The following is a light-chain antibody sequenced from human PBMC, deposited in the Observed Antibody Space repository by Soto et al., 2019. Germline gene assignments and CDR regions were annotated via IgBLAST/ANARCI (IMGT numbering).Light chain of an antibody. CDR2: DTT. CDR3: LLHFSGGRRV. Sequence: QDVVTQEPSVTVSPGGTVTLTCGSSTGAVTSDRYPYWFQQQPGQVPRALIFDTTNTHSWTPARFSGSLLGDKAGLTLSGAQPDDEADYYCLLHFSGGRRVFGGGTKLTVL. J-gene: IGLJ2*01. V-gene: IGLV7-46*01. CDR1: TGAVTSDRY.